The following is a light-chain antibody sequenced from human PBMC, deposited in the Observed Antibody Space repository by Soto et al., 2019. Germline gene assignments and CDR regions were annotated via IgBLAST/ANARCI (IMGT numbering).Light chain of an antibody. CDR1: QSVLYSSNNKNY. CDR3: QQYYNTPWT. V-gene: IGKV4-1*01. CDR2: WAS. Sequence: DIVMTQSPDSLAVSLGERATINCKSSQSVLYSSNNKNYLAWYQQKPGQPPNLLIYWASTRESGVPDRFSGGGSGTNFTLTSSSLQAEDVAVYYCQQYYNTPWTFGQGTKLEIK. J-gene: IGKJ1*01.